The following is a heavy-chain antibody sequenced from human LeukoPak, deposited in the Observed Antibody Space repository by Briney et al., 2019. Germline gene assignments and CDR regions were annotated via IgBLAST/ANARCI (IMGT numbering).Heavy chain of an antibody. Sequence: SETLSLTCTVSGGSISSYYWSWIRQPPGKGLEWIGYIYYSGSTNYNPSLKSRVTISVDTSKNQFSLKLSSVTAADTAVYYCARLGDYYDSSGYSAVDAFDIWGQGTMVTVSS. CDR2: IYYSGST. J-gene: IGHJ3*02. D-gene: IGHD3-22*01. CDR3: ARLGDYYDSSGYSAVDAFDI. V-gene: IGHV4-59*08. CDR1: GGSISSYY.